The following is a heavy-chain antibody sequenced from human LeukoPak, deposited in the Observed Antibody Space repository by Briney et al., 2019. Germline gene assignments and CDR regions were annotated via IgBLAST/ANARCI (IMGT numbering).Heavy chain of an antibody. CDR2: ISSRSDSV. J-gene: IGHJ4*02. Sequence: GGSLRLSCAASGFTFSSYGMNWVRQAPGKRLEWVSYISSRSDSVYYADSVKGRFTISRDNAENSLYLQMNSLRDEDTAVYYCARADPSTTAPHDYWGQGTLVTVSS. V-gene: IGHV3-48*02. CDR1: GFTFSSYG. CDR3: ARADPSTTAPHDY. D-gene: IGHD2/OR15-2a*01.